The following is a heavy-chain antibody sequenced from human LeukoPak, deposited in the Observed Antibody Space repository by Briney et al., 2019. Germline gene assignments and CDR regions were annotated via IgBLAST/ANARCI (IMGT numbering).Heavy chain of an antibody. Sequence: GGSLRLSCAASGFAFGSYRMCWVRQAPGKRPEWLASVSSSSTYIDYSESSGGRFTISRDNAKNSLYLQMNSLRAEDTAVYYCARRDGYSTSNPYFQHWGQGTLVTVSS. J-gene: IGHJ1*01. CDR1: GFAFGSYR. V-gene: IGHV3-21*01. D-gene: IGHD6-13*01. CDR3: ARRDGYSTSNPYFQH. CDR2: VSSSSTYI.